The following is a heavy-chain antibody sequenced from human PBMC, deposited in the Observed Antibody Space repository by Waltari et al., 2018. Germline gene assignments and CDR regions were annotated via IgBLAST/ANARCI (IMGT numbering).Heavy chain of an antibody. CDR3: AHEDYDFWSGYKGAFDI. CDR2: IIPIFGTA. Sequence: QVQLVQSGAEVKKPGSSVKVSCKASGGTFSSYAISWVRQAPGQGLEWMGGIIPIFGTANYAQKFQVRGTITADESTSTAYMELSSLRSEDTATYYCAHEDYDFWSGYKGAFDIWGQGTMVTVSS. V-gene: IGHV1-69*13. CDR1: GGTFSSYA. D-gene: IGHD3-3*01. J-gene: IGHJ3*02.